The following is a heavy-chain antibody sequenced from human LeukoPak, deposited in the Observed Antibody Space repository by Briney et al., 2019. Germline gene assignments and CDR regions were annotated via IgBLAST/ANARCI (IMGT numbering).Heavy chain of an antibody. CDR2: ISGSGGST. CDR1: GFTFSSYA. D-gene: IGHD2-15*01. J-gene: IGHJ4*02. Sequence: GGSLRLSCAASGFTFSSYAMRWVRPAPGKGLEWVSAISGSGGSTYSADSVKGRFTISRDNSKNTLYLQMNSLRAEDTAVYYCAKVDCSGGSCYYPDYWGQGTLVTVPS. CDR3: AKVDCSGGSCYYPDY. V-gene: IGHV3-23*01.